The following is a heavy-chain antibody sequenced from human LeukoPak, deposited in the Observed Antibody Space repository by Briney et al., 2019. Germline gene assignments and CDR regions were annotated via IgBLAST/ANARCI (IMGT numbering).Heavy chain of an antibody. CDR2: ISSSSSTI. D-gene: IGHD3-10*01. CDR3: ERDTGSGTASY. Sequence: GGSLRLSCAASGFTFSSYSMNWVRQAPGKGLEWVSYISSSSSTIYYADSVKGRFTISRDNAKNSLYLQMNSLRAEDTAVYYCERDTGSGTASYWGQGTLVTVSS. V-gene: IGHV3-48*04. CDR1: GFTFSSYS. J-gene: IGHJ4*02.